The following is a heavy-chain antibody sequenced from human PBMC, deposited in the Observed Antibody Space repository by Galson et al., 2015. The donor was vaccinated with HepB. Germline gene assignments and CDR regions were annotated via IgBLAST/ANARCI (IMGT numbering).Heavy chain of an antibody. D-gene: IGHD2-21*02. Sequence: SVKVSCKASGHTFTNYAVHWLRQAPGQRLEWMGWINAGTNNSKFSQSFQGRVTIARDTSASTAYMELSSLRSEDTAVYYCASQTTATFFYALDVWGQGTTVTVSS. CDR1: GHTFTNYA. CDR3: ASQTTATFFYALDV. CDR2: INAGTNNS. J-gene: IGHJ6*02. V-gene: IGHV1-3*01.